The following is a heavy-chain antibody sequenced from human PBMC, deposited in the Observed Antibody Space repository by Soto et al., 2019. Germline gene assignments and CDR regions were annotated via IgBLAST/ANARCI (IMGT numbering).Heavy chain of an antibody. Sequence: QLQLQESGSGLVKPSQTLSLTCAVSGGSISSGGYSWSWIRQPPGKGLEWIGYIYHSGSTYYNPSLRSRVTISVDRSKNQFSLKLSSVTAADTAVYYCASATVTRGRPNWFDPWGQGTLVTVSS. CDR3: ASATVTRGRPNWFDP. CDR1: GGSISSGGYS. D-gene: IGHD4-4*01. J-gene: IGHJ5*02. V-gene: IGHV4-30-2*01. CDR2: IYHSGST.